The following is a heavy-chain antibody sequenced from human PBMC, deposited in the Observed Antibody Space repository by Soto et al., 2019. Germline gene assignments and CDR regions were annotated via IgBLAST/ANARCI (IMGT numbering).Heavy chain of an antibody. CDR2: IPSRGRP. J-gene: IGHJ6*01. V-gene: IGHV4-30-4*01. D-gene: IGHD2-15*01. CDR3: ATHTCCWYHLGRCCQAIPVNVS. Sequence: SETLSLTCSVSGASVAGGSYYWSWVRQPPGKGLEWIGYIPSRGRPFYNPSLTSRGTISADTSKNQLSLQLTSVTAADTAVYYCATHTCCWYHLGRCCQAIPVNVSRG. CDR1: GASVAGGSYY.